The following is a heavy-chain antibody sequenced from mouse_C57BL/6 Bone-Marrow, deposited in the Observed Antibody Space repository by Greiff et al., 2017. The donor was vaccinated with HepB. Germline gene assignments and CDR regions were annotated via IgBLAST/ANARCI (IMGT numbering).Heavy chain of an antibody. D-gene: IGHD2-5*01. CDR2: INPNNGGT. CDR3: ARGRRAYYSNYVWYFDV. Sequence: EVQVVESGPELVKPGASVKIPCKASGYTFTDYNMDWVKQSHGKSLEWIGDINPNNGGTIYNQKFKGKATLTVDKSSSTAYMELRSLTSEDTAVYYCARGRRAYYSNYVWYFDVWGTGTTVTVSS. CDR1: GYTFTDYN. J-gene: IGHJ1*03. V-gene: IGHV1-18*01.